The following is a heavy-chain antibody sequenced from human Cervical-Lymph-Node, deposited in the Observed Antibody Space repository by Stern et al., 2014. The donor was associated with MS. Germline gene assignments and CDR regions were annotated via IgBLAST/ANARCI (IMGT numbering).Heavy chain of an antibody. D-gene: IGHD3-10*01. CDR1: GFTFSGSA. Sequence: EVHLVESGGGLVQPGGSLKLSCVASGFTFSGSAIHWVRQASGKGLDWVGRIKSKTDNFGTAYAASVKGRCTLSRDESENTAFLQMNSLKTEDTAVYYCTRATFIPMDWGGTNNYFDYWGQGTLVAVSS. CDR2: IKSKTDNFGT. CDR3: TRATFIPMDWGGTNNYFDY. J-gene: IGHJ4*02. V-gene: IGHV3-73*01.